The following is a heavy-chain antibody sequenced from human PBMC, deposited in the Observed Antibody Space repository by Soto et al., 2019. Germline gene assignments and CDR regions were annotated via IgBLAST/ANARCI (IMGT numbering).Heavy chain of an antibody. J-gene: IGHJ3*02. V-gene: IGHV3-9*01. CDR1: GFKFDDYA. CDR2: ISWKSGDI. D-gene: IGHD3-16*01. CDR3: VKEKVPTFLHAFDI. Sequence: GGSLRLSCAASGFKFDDYAMHWVRQAPGKGLEWVSGISWKSGDINYADSVKGRFTISRDNAKNSLFLQMSNLSADDTALYYCVKEKVPTFLHAFDIWGQGTMVTVSS.